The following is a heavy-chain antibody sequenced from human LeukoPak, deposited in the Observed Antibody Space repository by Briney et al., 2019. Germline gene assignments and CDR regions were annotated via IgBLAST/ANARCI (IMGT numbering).Heavy chain of an antibody. D-gene: IGHD3-22*01. CDR3: ARGNYDSSGYYSYFDY. CDR1: GGTFSSYA. CDR2: IIPIFGTT. V-gene: IGHV1-69*13. Sequence: SVKVSCKASGGTFSSYAISWVRQAPGQGLEWMGGIIPIFGTTNYAQKFQGRVTITADESTSTAYMELSSLRSEDTAVYYCARGNYDSSGYYSYFDYWGQGTLVTVSS. J-gene: IGHJ4*02.